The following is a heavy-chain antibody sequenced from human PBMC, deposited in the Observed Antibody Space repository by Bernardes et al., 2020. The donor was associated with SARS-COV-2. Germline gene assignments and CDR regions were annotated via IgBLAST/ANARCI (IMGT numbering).Heavy chain of an antibody. Sequence: WGSLSLSCAASGFSFNNHGMHWVRQAPGPGLELVSSVTYEGSITAYSNPAQGRFTTSRDYSTNTLYLQMNSLRTVDTAVYYCAKDPRVFMMSFGGTMFYFDDWGQGTLGSVAS. CDR2: VTYEGSIT. CDR3: AKDPRVFMMSFGGTMFYFDD. J-gene: IGHJ4*02. CDR1: GFSFNNHG. D-gene: IGHD3-16*01. V-gene: IGHV3-30*18.